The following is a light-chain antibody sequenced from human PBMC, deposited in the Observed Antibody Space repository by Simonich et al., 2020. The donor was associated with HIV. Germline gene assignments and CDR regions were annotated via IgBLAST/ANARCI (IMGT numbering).Light chain of an antibody. CDR3: QQYYSTPTWT. J-gene: IGKJ1*01. CDR1: LSVLYSSNNKNY. V-gene: IGKV4-1*01. CDR2: WAA. Sequence: DIVMTQSPDSLAVSLGERATINCKSSLSVLYSSNNKNYFAWYQQKPGQPPKLLIYWAATREAGVPDRFSGSGSGTDFTLTISSLQAEDVAVYYCQQYYSTPTWTFGQGTKVEIK.